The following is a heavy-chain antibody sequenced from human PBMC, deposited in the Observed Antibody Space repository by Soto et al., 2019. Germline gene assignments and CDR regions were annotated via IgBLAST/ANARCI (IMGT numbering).Heavy chain of an antibody. Sequence: EGSLRLSCAASRFTFSSYEMNWVRQAPGKGLEWVSYISSSCITIYYADSVKGRYTISRDNAKNSLYLQMNSLRAEDTAVYHCARDGYSYGYGYWGQGTLVTVSS. J-gene: IGHJ4*02. CDR2: ISSSCITI. CDR1: RFTFSSYE. V-gene: IGHV3-48*03. D-gene: IGHD5-18*01. CDR3: ARDGYSYGYGY.